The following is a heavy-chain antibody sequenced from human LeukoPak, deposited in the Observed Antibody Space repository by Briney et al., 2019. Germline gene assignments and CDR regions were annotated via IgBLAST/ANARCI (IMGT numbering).Heavy chain of an antibody. CDR3: AGVEMATMTFVCYFDY. D-gene: IGHD5-24*01. Sequence: SETLSLTCAVYGGSFSGYYWSWIRQPPGKGLEWIGEINHSGSTNYNPSLKSRVTISVDTSKNQFSLKLSSVTAADTAVYYCAGVEMATMTFVCYFDYWGQGTLVTVSS. CDR1: GGSFSGYY. J-gene: IGHJ4*02. V-gene: IGHV4-34*01. CDR2: INHSGST.